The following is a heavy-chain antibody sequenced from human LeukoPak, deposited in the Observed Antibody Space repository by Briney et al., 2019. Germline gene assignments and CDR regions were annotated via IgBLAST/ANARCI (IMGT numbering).Heavy chain of an antibody. V-gene: IGHV4-38-2*02. J-gene: IGHJ3*02. CDR2: IYHSGST. D-gene: IGHD4-17*01. Sequence: PSETLSLTCTVSGYSITSGYYWGWIRQPPGKGLEWIGSIYHSGSTDHNPSLKSRVTMSVDRSKNQFSLKLSSVTAADTAVYYCARYSVTHAFDIWGQGTMVTVSS. CDR1: GYSITSGYY. CDR3: ARYSVTHAFDI.